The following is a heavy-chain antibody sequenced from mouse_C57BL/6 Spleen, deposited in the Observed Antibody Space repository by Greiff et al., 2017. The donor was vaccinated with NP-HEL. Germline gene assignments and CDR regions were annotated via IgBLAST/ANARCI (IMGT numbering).Heavy chain of an antibody. Sequence: VQLQQSGPVLVKPGASVKMSCKASGYTFTDYYMNWVKQSHGKSLEWIGVINPYNGGTSYNQKFKGKATLTVDKSSSTAYMELNSLTSEDSAVYYCASDYYGSSYYWGQGTTLTVSS. CDR3: ASDYYGSSYY. V-gene: IGHV1-19*01. D-gene: IGHD1-1*01. J-gene: IGHJ2*01. CDR2: INPYNGGT. CDR1: GYTFTDYY.